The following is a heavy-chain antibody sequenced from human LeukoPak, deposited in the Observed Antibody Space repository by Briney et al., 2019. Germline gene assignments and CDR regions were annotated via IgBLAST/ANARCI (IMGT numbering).Heavy chain of an antibody. CDR1: GGSISSYY. V-gene: IGHV4-59*12. CDR2: IYYSGST. CDR3: ARGDMVRGVISAFDI. D-gene: IGHD3-10*01. J-gene: IGHJ3*02. Sequence: SETLSLTCTVSGGSISSYYWSWIRQPPGKGLEWIGYIYYSGSTNYNPSLKSRVTISVDTSKNQFSLKLSSVTAADTAVYYCARGDMVRGVISAFDIWGQGTMVTVSS.